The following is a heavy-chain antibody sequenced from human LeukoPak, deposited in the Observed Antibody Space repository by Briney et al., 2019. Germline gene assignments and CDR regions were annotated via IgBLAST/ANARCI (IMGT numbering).Heavy chain of an antibody. Sequence: PGGSLRLSCAASGFTVSNYALSWVRQAPGKGLEWVSTISGSSRYIYYADSVKGRFTISRDNAKNSLYLQMNSLRAEDTAVYYCARRLNYGDYGSDYWGQGTRVTVSS. D-gene: IGHD4-17*01. CDR3: ARRLNYGDYGSDY. V-gene: IGHV3-21*01. CDR1: GFTVSNYA. J-gene: IGHJ4*02. CDR2: ISGSSRYI.